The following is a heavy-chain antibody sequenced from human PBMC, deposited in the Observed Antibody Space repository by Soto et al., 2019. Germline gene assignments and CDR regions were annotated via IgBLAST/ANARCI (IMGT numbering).Heavy chain of an antibody. Sequence: SETLSLTCSVSGDSISTFYWSWIRQPPGKGLEWIGYIYYTGSTNYNPSLKSRVTISVDTSKNQFSLKLSSMTAADTAIYFWARAISSSIPSYFDHWGQGTLVTVSS. D-gene: IGHD2-2*02. CDR2: IYYTGST. J-gene: IGHJ4*02. CDR1: GDSISTFY. CDR3: ARAISSSIPSYFDH. V-gene: IGHV4-59*01.